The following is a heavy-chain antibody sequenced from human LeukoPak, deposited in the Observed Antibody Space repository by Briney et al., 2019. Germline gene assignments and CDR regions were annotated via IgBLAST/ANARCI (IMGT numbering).Heavy chain of an antibody. D-gene: IGHD3-22*01. Sequence: SETLSLTCTVSGGSISSGGYYWSWIRQHPGKGLEWIGYIYYSGSTYYNPSLKSRVTVSVDTSKNQFSLKLSSVTAADTAVYYCARSPYYYDSSGYPHPFDYWGQGTLVTVSP. CDR2: IYYSGST. J-gene: IGHJ4*02. CDR3: ARSPYYYDSSGYPHPFDY. V-gene: IGHV4-31*03. CDR1: GGSISSGGYY.